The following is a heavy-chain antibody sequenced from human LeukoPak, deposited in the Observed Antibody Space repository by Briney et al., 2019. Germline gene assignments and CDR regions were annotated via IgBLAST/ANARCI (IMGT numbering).Heavy chain of an antibody. CDR3: ARGSLTNWNGQRMPDY. CDR1: GGSISSSSYY. D-gene: IGHD1-1*01. Sequence: SETLSLTCTVSGGSISSSSYYWGWIRQPPGKGLEWIGSIYYSGSTYYNPSLKSRVTISVDTSKNQFSLKLSSVTAADTAVYYCARGSLTNWNGQRMPDYWGQGTLVTVSS. CDR2: IYYSGST. V-gene: IGHV4-39*07. J-gene: IGHJ4*02.